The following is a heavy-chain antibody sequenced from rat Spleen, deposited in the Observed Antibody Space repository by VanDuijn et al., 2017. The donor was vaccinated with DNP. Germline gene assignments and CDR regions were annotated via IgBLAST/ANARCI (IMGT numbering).Heavy chain of an antibody. Sequence: EVQLVESGGGLVQPGRSLKLSCAASGFTFSDYNMAWVRQAPKKGLEWVATIIYDGSSTYYRDSVKGRFTISRDNAKSTLYLQMDSLRSEDTATYYCARQRWYYSGEGMDYWGQGVMVTVSS. D-gene: IGHD1-1*01. CDR2: IIYDGSST. CDR3: ARQRWYYSGEGMDY. J-gene: IGHJ2*01. V-gene: IGHV5S10*01. CDR1: GFTFSDYN.